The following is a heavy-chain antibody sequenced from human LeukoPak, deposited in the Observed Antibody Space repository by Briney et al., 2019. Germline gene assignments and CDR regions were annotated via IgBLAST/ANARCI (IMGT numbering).Heavy chain of an antibody. V-gene: IGHV3-74*01. Sequence: GGSLRLSCAASGFTFSSHWMHWVRQAPGMGLVWVSRINSEGRTTDYADSVEGRFTISRDNAKNSLYLQMNSLRAEDTAVYYCAREAAAGTRYYYGMDVWGQGTTVTVSS. CDR1: GFTFSSHW. CDR2: INSEGRTT. D-gene: IGHD6-13*01. CDR3: AREAAAGTRYYYGMDV. J-gene: IGHJ6*02.